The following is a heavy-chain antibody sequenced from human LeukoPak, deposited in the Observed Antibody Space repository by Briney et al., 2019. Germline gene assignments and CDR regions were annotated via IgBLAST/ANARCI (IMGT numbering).Heavy chain of an antibody. Sequence: KPSQTLSLTCTVSGGSISSYYWSCIRQPPGKGLEWIGYIYYSGSTNYNPSLKSRVTISVDTSKNQFSLKLSSVTAADTAVYYCARAPERWLLYDYWGQGTLVTVSS. J-gene: IGHJ4*02. CDR2: IYYSGST. CDR1: GGSISSYY. V-gene: IGHV4-59*01. CDR3: ARAPERWLLYDY. D-gene: IGHD5-24*01.